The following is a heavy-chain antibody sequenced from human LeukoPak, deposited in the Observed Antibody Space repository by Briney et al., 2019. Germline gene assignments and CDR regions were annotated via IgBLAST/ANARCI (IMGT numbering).Heavy chain of an antibody. J-gene: IGHJ4*02. Sequence: GGSLRLSCAASGFTFSNAWMSWVRQAPGKGLEWVGRIKSKTDGGTTDYAAPVKGRFTISRDDSKNTLYLQMNSLKTEDTAVYYCTTVIPRYCSGGSCLNDYWGQGTLVTVPS. CDR2: IKSKTDGGTT. CDR3: TTVIPRYCSGGSCLNDY. CDR1: GFTFSNAW. V-gene: IGHV3-15*01. D-gene: IGHD2-15*01.